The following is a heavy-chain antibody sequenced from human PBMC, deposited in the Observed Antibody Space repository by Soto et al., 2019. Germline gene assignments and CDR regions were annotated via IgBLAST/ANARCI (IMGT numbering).Heavy chain of an antibody. V-gene: IGHV3-30*18. Sequence: PGGSLRLSCAVSGFTFRSYGMHWVRQAPGKGLEWVAVISYDGSNKYYADSVKGRFTISRDNSKNTLYLQMNSLRAEDTAVYYCAKGGVGSTPNAFDIWGQGTMVTVSS. D-gene: IGHD1-26*01. CDR2: ISYDGSNK. J-gene: IGHJ3*02. CDR1: GFTFRSYG. CDR3: AKGGVGSTPNAFDI.